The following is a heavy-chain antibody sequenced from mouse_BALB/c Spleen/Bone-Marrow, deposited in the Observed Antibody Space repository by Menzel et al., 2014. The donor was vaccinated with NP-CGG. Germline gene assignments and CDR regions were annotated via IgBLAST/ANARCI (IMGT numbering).Heavy chain of an antibody. D-gene: IGHD2-14*01. CDR3: GRDYYRGSFDY. CDR2: INPYNDVT. V-gene: IGHV1-14*01. J-gene: IGHJ2*01. Sequence: VHVKQSGPELVKPGASVKMSCKASGYKFTSYVMLWVKQKPGQGLEWIGYINPYNDVTTYNEKFKGKASLTSDKSYSTAYMELSSLTSDDSAVYYCGRDYYRGSFDYWGQGTTLTVSS. CDR1: GYKFTSYV.